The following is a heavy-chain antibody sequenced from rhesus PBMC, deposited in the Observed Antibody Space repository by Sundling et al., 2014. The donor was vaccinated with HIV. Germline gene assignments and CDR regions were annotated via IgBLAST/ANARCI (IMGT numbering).Heavy chain of an antibody. Sequence: QVQLQESGPGLVKPSETLSLTCTVSGVSISSYWWSWIRQPPGKGLEWVGRISDTGRSTDYNPSLKSRVTISRDTSKNQFSLKLNSVTAADTAVYNCGRVGYYEDDYGYYHSDYWGQGVLVTVSS. CDR2: ISDTGRST. D-gene: IGHD3-9*01. CDR1: GVSISSYW. CDR3: GRVGYYEDDYGYYHSDY. V-gene: IGHV4-173*01. J-gene: IGHJ4*01.